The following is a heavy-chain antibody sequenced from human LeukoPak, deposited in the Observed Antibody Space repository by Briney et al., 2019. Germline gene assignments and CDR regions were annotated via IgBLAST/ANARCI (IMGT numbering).Heavy chain of an antibody. CDR2: IRSDGSTD. D-gene: IGHD3/OR15-3a*01. Sequence: GGSLRLSCAASGFTFTNYGIHWVRQAPGKGLAWVAFIRSDGSTDYYADSVKGRFTISRDNARDSLYLEMHSLRAEDTAIYYCSRDLGTGRPHDVWGRGTLVTVSS. V-gene: IGHV3-30*02. J-gene: IGHJ4*02. CDR1: GFTFTNYG. CDR3: SRDLGTGRPHDV.